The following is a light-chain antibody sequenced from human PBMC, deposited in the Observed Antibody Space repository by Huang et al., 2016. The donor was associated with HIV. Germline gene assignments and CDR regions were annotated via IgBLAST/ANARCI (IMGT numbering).Light chain of an antibody. J-gene: IGKJ1*01. V-gene: IGKV3-15*01. CDR2: GAS. CDR1: QSVSDI. CDR3: LQYDTWPRT. Sequence: EILMTQSPATLSVSPGERATLSCRASQSVSDILAWYQQKSGQAPRLLIYGASTRATGIPARFSGRVSGTEVTLTISSLQSEDFGVYWCLQYDTWPRTFGQGTKVEIK.